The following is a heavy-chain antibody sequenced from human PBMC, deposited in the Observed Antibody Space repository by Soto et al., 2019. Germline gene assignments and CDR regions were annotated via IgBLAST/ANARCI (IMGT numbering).Heavy chain of an antibody. Sequence: ASVKVSCKASGGTFSSYTISWVRQAPGQGLEWMGRIIPILGIANYAQKFQGRVTITADKSTSTAYMELSSLRSEDTAVYYCATLDIVVVVAASGPEVAVDYWGQGTLVTVSS. D-gene: IGHD2-15*01. CDR2: IIPILGIA. CDR1: GGTFSSYT. CDR3: ATLDIVVVVAASGPEVAVDY. J-gene: IGHJ4*02. V-gene: IGHV1-69*02.